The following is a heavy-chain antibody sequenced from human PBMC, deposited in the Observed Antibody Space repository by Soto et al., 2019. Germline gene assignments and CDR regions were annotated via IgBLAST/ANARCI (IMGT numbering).Heavy chain of an antibody. CDR3: ARGGGDTYYYGSGPYYGMDV. V-gene: IGHV4-34*01. CDR1: GGSFSGYY. Sequence: SETLSLTCAVYGGSFSGYYWSWIRQPPGKGLEWIGEINHSGSTNYNPSLKSRVTISVDTSKNQFSLKLSSVTAADTAVYYCARGGGDTYYYGSGPYYGMDVWGQGTTVTVSS. J-gene: IGHJ6*02. D-gene: IGHD3-10*01. CDR2: INHSGST.